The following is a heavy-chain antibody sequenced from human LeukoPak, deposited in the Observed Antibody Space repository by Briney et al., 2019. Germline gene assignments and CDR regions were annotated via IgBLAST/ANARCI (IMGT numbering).Heavy chain of an antibody. D-gene: IGHD3-22*01. CDR2: ISYSGNT. Sequence: SETLSLTCTVSGGSISNYYWTWIRQPPGKGLEWIGCISYSGNTNYNPSLKSRVTISLDTSKNQFSLKLISVTAADTAVYYCARGVGSGYTDYWGQGALVTVSS. J-gene: IGHJ4*02. CDR1: GGSISNYY. CDR3: ARGVGSGYTDY. V-gene: IGHV4-59*01.